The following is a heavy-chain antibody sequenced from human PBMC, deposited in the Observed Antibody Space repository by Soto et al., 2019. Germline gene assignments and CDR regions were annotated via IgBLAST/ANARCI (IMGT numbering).Heavy chain of an antibody. J-gene: IGHJ4*02. CDR2: ISYDGSNK. Sequence: GGSLRHSCAASGFTFSSYAMHWVRQAPGKGLEWVAVISYDGSNKYYADSVKGRFTISRDNSKNTLYLQMNSLRADDTAVYYCSCEQLAVPRGALDYCGQGTLVPGSA. V-gene: IGHV3-30-3*01. CDR1: GFTFSSYA. CDR3: SCEQLAVPRGALDY. D-gene: IGHD1-1*01.